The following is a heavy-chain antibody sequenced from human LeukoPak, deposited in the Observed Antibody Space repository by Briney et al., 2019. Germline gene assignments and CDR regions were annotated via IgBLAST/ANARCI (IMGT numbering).Heavy chain of an antibody. J-gene: IGHJ4*02. D-gene: IGHD3-10*01. CDR2: LTSSGDTT. CDR1: GFTFSYYA. V-gene: IGHV3-23*01. Sequence: GGSLRLSCAASGFTFSYYAMTWVRQAPGKGLEWVSTLTSSGDTTDYADSVKGRFTIPRDNSKNTLFLQMDNLRADDTAVYYCAKVLKSYWVQDLDYWGQGTLVMVSS. CDR3: AKVLKSYWVQDLDY.